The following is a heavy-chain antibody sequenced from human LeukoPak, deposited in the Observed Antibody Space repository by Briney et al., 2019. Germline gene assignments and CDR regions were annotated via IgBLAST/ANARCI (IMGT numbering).Heavy chain of an antibody. J-gene: IGHJ6*03. CDR2: ISSSGSTI. V-gene: IGHV3-48*03. Sequence: GGSLRLSCAASGFTFSSYEMNWVRQAPGKGLEWVLYISSSGSTIYYADSVKGRFTISRDNAKNSLYLQMNSLRAEDTAVYYCARDYESYYYYYMDVWGKGTTVTVSS. CDR3: ARDYESYYYYYMDV. D-gene: IGHD3-3*01. CDR1: GFTFSSYE.